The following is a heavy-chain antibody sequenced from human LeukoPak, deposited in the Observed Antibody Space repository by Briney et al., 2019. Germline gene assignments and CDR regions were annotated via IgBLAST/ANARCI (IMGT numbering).Heavy chain of an antibody. J-gene: IGHJ4*02. CDR2: IYSSGST. Sequence: SETLSLTCSVSGGSTNSYYWSWIRQSGGKGLEWIGRIYSSGSTVYNPSLNSRLTMSIDTSKNQFSLTLKSVTATDTAVYYCARGKASSTSWTFDQWGQGALVTVSS. CDR3: ARGKASSTSWTFDQ. D-gene: IGHD2-2*01. CDR1: GGSTNSYY. V-gene: IGHV4-4*07.